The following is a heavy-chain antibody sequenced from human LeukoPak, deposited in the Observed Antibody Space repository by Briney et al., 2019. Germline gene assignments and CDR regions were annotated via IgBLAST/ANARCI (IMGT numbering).Heavy chain of an antibody. Sequence: SETLSLTCTVSGGSISTYYWSWIRQPPGKGLHWIGYVYYSGSTNYNPSHKSRVTISADTSKNQFSLRLSSVTAADTAVYYCARGLNNRKSGRRFDVFEIWGQGTMVTVSS. D-gene: IGHD1-14*01. CDR2: VYYSGST. CDR1: GGSISTYY. V-gene: IGHV4-59*01. CDR3: ARGLNNRKSGRRFDVFEI. J-gene: IGHJ3*02.